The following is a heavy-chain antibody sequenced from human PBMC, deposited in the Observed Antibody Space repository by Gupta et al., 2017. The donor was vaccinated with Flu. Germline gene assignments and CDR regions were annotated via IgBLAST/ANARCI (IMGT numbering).Heavy chain of an antibody. CDR3: ASSQLVTGESSYYHYAMDV. CDR2: IKEDGSEN. V-gene: IGHV3-7*01. D-gene: IGHD3-9*01. J-gene: IGHJ6*02. CDR1: GFTFRSHG. Sequence: EVQLVESGGGLVQPGGSLRLSCAGPGFTFRSHGMSGVRQASGKGLEWVANIKEDGSENYYMDSLKGRFTISRDNAKNSVYLQMYSLRAEDTAVYYCASSQLVTGESSYYHYAMDVWGQGTTVSVSS.